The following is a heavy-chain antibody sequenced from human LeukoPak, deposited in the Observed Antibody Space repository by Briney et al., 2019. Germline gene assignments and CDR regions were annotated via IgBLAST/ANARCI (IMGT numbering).Heavy chain of an antibody. CDR1: GYSFTSYW. D-gene: IGHD2-2*01. CDR3: ARHGDPRYCSSTSCLRNYYYYGMDV. CDR2: IYPGDSDT. Sequence: GESLKISCKGSGYSFTSYWIGWVRQMPGKGLEWMEIIYPGDSDTRYSPSFQGQVTISADKSISTAYLQWSSLKASDTAMYYCARHGDPRYCSSTSCLRNYYYYGMDVWGQGTTVTVSS. J-gene: IGHJ6*02. V-gene: IGHV5-51*01.